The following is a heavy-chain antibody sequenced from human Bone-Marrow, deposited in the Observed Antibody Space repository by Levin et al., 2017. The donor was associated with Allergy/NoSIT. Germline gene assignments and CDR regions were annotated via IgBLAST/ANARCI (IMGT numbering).Heavy chain of an antibody. CDR1: GFTFSSYA. D-gene: IGHD3-22*01. CDR3: ARDPSPRYYDSSGLDY. CDR2: ISYDGSNK. Sequence: TGGSLRLSCAASGFTFSSYAMHWVRQAPGKGLEWVAVISYDGSNKYYADSVKGRFTISRDNSKNTLYLQMNSLRAEDTAVYYCARDPSPRYYDSSGLDYWGQGTLVTVSS. J-gene: IGHJ4*02. V-gene: IGHV3-30*04.